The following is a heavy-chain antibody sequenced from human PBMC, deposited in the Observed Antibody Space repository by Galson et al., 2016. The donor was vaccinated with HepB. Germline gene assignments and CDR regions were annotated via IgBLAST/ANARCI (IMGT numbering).Heavy chain of an antibody. Sequence: GSLRLSCAASGFTFSNYGMSWVRQAPGKGLEWISYISRSSSYIIYADSVKGRFTTSRDDAKNSLYLQMNSLRAEDTAVYYCAREGRGAYSNTIDSWGQGTLVTVSS. V-gene: IGHV3-21*05. CDR3: AREGRGAYSNTIDS. CDR2: ISRSSSYI. J-gene: IGHJ4*02. D-gene: IGHD3-16*01. CDR1: GFTFSNYG.